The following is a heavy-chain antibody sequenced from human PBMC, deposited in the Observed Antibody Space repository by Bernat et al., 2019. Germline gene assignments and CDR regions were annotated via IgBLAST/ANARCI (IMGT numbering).Heavy chain of an antibody. J-gene: IGHJ6*03. CDR2: IIPIFGTA. CDR3: ARGSKYQLPQRDYYYMDV. CDR1: GGTFSSYA. Sequence: QVQLVQSGAEVKKPGSSVKVSCKASGGTFSSYAISWVRQAPGQGLEWMGGIIPIFGTANYAQKFQGRVTITADKSASTAYMELRSLRSEDTAVYYCARGSKYQLPQRDYYYMDVWGKGTAVTVSS. V-gene: IGHV1-69*06. D-gene: IGHD2-2*01.